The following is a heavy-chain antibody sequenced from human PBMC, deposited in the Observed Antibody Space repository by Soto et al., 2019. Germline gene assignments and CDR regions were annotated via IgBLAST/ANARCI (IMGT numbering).Heavy chain of an antibody. CDR2: IYYSGST. J-gene: IGHJ3*02. CDR3: AKGGSGSYSNAFDI. V-gene: IGHV4-39*01. D-gene: IGHD3-10*01. Sequence: SESLSLTCTVSGGSISSSSYYWGWIRQPPGKGLEWIGSIYYSGSTYYNPSLKSRVTISVDTSKNQFSLKLSSVTAADTAVYYCAKGGSGSYSNAFDIWGQGTMVTVSS. CDR1: GGSISSSSYY.